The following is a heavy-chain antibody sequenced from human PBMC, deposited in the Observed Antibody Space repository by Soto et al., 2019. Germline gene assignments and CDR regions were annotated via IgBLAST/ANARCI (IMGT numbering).Heavy chain of an antibody. CDR1: GYSFIDYC. V-gene: IGHV5-51*01. J-gene: IGHJ6*02. CDR3: ARRNGQDYHYGMDV. Sequence: GASLKISCKGSGYSFIDYCIGWVRQMPWKGLEWMGMIYPSDSDTRYSPSFQGQVTISADKSISTAYLQWSSLKASDTAMYYCARRNGQDYHYGMDVWGQGTKVTVYS. CDR2: IYPSDSDT. D-gene: IGHD2-8*01.